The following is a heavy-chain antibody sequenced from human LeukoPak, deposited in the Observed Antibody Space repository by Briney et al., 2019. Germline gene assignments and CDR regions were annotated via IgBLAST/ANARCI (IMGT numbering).Heavy chain of an antibody. CDR1: GYSFTSWY. D-gene: IGHD4-17*01. Sequence: GASVKVSCKASGYSFTSWYMHWVRQAPGQGLEWMGIFNPSDGRATYTQKFQGRVTMTRDTSTSTVYMDLSSLRSDDTAVYYCARQAVTTGWYFDYWGQGTLVAVSS. CDR2: FNPSDGRA. V-gene: IGHV1-46*01. J-gene: IGHJ4*02. CDR3: ARQAVTTGWYFDY.